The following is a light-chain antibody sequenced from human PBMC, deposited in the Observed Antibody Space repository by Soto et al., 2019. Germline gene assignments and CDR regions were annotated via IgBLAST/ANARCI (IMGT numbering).Light chain of an antibody. Sequence: EIVMTQSPSTLSVSPGERATLSCRASQSVSTGLAWYQQRPGQAPRLLIYGASTRATGIPARFTGSGSGTEFILTISSLQSEDSAVYYCQQYNFWPPETFGQGTKVDIK. CDR3: QQYNFWPPET. V-gene: IGKV3-15*01. CDR1: QSVSTG. CDR2: GAS. J-gene: IGKJ1*01.